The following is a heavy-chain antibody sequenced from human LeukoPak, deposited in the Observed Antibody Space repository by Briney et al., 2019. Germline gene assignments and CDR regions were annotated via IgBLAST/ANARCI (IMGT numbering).Heavy chain of an antibody. V-gene: IGHV5-51*01. CDR2: IYPGDSDT. CDR1: GYSFTTYW. D-gene: IGHD1-26*01. Sequence: GESLKISCKDSGYSFTTYWIGWVRQMPGKGLEWMGIIYPGDSDTRYSPSFQGQVTISADKSISTAYLQWSSLRASDTAVYYCARARVSYEFDYWGQGTLVTVSS. CDR3: ARARVSYEFDY. J-gene: IGHJ4*02.